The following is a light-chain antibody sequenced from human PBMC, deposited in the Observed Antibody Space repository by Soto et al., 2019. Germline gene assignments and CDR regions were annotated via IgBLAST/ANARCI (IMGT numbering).Light chain of an antibody. CDR1: SSDVGRYDR. CDR3: SSYTSSSRYI. J-gene: IGLJ1*01. V-gene: IGLV2-18*02. CDR2: EVT. Sequence: QSVLTRPPSVSGSPGQSVTISCTGTSSDVGRYDRVSWYQQSPGTAPKLIIYEVTNRPSGVPDRFSGSKSGNTASLTISGLQAEDEADFYCSSYTSSSRYIFGTGTKATVL.